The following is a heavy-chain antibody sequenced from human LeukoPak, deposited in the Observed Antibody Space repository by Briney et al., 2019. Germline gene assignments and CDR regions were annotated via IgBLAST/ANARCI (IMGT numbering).Heavy chain of an antibody. CDR1: GFTFSSYA. CDR3: ARVSDYDFWALPSGMDV. Sequence: LTGGSLRLSCAASGFTFSSYAMSWVRQAPGKGLEWVSAISGSGGSTYYADSVKGRFTISRDNSKNTLYLQMNSLRAEDTAVYYCARVSDYDFWALPSGMDVWGQGTTVTVSS. J-gene: IGHJ6*02. D-gene: IGHD3-3*01. CDR2: ISGSGGST. V-gene: IGHV3-23*01.